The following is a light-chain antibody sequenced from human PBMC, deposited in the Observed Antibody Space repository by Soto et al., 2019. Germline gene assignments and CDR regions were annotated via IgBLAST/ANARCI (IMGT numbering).Light chain of an antibody. J-gene: IGLJ1*01. CDR2: SNN. CDR3: AAWDDSPSGGV. CDR1: SSNIGSNY. Sequence: QSVLTQPPSASGTPGQRVTISCSGSSSNIGSNYVYWYQQLPGTAPKLLIYSNNQRPSGVPDRFSGSKSGTSASLAISGLRSEDEADYYCAAWDDSPSGGVFGTGTKVTVL. V-gene: IGLV1-47*02.